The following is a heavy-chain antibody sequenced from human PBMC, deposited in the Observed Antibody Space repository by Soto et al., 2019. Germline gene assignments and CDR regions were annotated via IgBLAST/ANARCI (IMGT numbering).Heavy chain of an antibody. CDR3: ARGAYCSASNCYTGGFDS. Sequence: PGESLKISCKTSGYNFTTYWIGWVRQMPGKGLEWMGIILPGDSDTRYSPSFQGRVTISADTSIRTAFLQWSSLKTSDSATYYCARGAYCSASNCYTGGFDSWGQGTLVTVSS. J-gene: IGHJ4*02. CDR1: GYNFTTYW. V-gene: IGHV5-51*01. D-gene: IGHD2-15*01. CDR2: ILPGDSDT.